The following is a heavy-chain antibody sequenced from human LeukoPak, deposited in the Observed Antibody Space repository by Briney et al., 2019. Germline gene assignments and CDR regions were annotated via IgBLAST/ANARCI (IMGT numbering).Heavy chain of an antibody. J-gene: IGHJ4*02. D-gene: IGHD3-10*01. CDR3: ARDYYGSGSYYNHFDY. CDR2: ISAYNGNT. V-gene: IGHV1-18*01. CDR1: GYTFTSYG. Sequence: ASVKVSCKGSGYTFTSYGFSWVRQAPGQGLEWMGWISAYNGNTNYAQKLQGRVTMTTDTSTSTAYMELRSLRSDDTAVYYCARDYYGSGSYYNHFDYWGQGTLVTVSS.